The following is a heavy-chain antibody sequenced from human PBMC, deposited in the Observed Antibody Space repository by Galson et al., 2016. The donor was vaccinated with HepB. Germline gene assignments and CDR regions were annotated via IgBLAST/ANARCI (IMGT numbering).Heavy chain of an antibody. CDR3: ARGRSPWSGAGGSYDS. J-gene: IGHJ4*03. D-gene: IGHD7-27*01. CDR1: GFMFRSFW. Sequence: SLRLSCAASGFMFRSFWMSWVRQGPGEGLEWLANLNEDGSESYSLNYVRGRFSISRENAKNTLFLEMTSMRPEDTAVYFCARGRSPWSGAGGSYDSWGHGTLVAVSS. CDR2: LNEDGSES. V-gene: IGHV3-7*01.